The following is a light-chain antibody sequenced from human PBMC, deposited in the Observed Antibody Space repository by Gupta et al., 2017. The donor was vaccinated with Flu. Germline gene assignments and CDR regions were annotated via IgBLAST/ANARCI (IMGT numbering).Light chain of an antibody. J-gene: IGLJ3*02. CDR2: SSN. V-gene: IGLV1-47*02. Sequence: QSVLTQPPSMSGTPGQRVTISCSGSSSHIGTNYVYWYQQLPGSAPKLLIHSSNQRPSGVPDRFSCAHSGASASLVISGRRSEDEADYYWSASDASLSGFCVFGGGTKMTVL. CDR1: SSHIGTNY. CDR3: SASDASLSGFCV.